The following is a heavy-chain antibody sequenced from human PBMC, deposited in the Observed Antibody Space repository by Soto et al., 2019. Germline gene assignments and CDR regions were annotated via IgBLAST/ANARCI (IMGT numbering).Heavy chain of an antibody. CDR2: IRSKANSYAT. J-gene: IGHJ4*02. V-gene: IGHV3-73*01. Sequence: EVQLVESGGGLVQPGGSLKLSCAASGFTFSGSAMHWVRQASGKGLEWVGRIRSKANSYATAYAASVKGRFTISRDDSKNTAYLQMNSLKTEDTAVYYCTRLGGSSTECYWGQGTLVTVSS. CDR3: TRLGGSSTECY. D-gene: IGHD6-6*01. CDR1: GFTFSGSA.